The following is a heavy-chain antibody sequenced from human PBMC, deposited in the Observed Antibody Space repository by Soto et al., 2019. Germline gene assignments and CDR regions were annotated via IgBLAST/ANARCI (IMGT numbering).Heavy chain of an antibody. CDR3: ARDQVPYNYESRCPFDY. J-gene: IGHJ4*02. CDR1: GFIFTSYG. CDR2: ISVYNGYT. Sequence: GASVKVSCKASGFIFTSYGFSWVRQAPGQGLEWMGWISVYNGYTNFAQKFQGRFTMTTDTPTSTAYMELKRLSSDDTAVYYCARDQVPYNYESRCPFDYWGQGTLVTVAS. D-gene: IGHD3-22*01. V-gene: IGHV1-18*01.